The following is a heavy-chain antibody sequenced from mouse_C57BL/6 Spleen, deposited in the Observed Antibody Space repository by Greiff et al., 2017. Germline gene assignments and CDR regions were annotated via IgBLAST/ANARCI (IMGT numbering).Heavy chain of an antibody. CDR3: ARSGGSSYWYFDV. V-gene: IGHV1-52*01. CDR2: IDPSDSET. D-gene: IGHD1-1*01. Sequence: QVQLQQPGAELVRPGSSVKLSCKASGYTFTSYWMHWVKQRPIQGLEWIGHIDPSDSETHYNQKFKDKDTLTVDRSSCTAYRQLRRLASEDSAVYYCARSGGSSYWYFDVWVTGTTVTVSS. J-gene: IGHJ1*03. CDR1: GYTFTSYW.